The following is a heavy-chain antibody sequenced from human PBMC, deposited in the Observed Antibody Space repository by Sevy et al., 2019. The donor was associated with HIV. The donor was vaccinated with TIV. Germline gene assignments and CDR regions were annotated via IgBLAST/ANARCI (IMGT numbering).Heavy chain of an antibody. Sequence: ASVKVSCRVSGHTLTKLSIHWVRQAPGKGLEWMGEFDPRYGETIYAQRFQGRLTMTEETSTDTAFMELSSLTSDDTAMDYCAAVGLRYFSGSSAYQGDWFDPWAQGPQVTVSS. D-gene: IGHD2-15*01. V-gene: IGHV1-24*01. J-gene: IGHJ5*02. CDR1: GHTLTKLS. CDR2: FDPRYGET. CDR3: AAVGLRYFSGSSAYQGDWFDP.